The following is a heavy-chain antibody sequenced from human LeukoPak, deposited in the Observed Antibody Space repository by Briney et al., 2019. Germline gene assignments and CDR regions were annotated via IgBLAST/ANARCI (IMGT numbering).Heavy chain of an antibody. CDR1: GFTLSSNY. CDR3: ARVLEGVWAAAGTDDY. D-gene: IGHD6-13*01. V-gene: IGHV3-53*01. Sequence: GGSLRLSCAASGFTLSSNYMSWVRQAPGKGLEWVSVLYSGGSTYYADSVKGRFTISRDNAKNSLYLQMNSLRAEDTAVYYCARVLEGVWAAAGTDDYWGQGTLVTVSS. J-gene: IGHJ4*02. CDR2: LYSGGST.